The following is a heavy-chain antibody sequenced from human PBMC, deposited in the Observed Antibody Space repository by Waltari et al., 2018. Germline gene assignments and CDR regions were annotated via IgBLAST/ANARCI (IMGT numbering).Heavy chain of an antibody. Sequence: QVQLQESGPGLVKPSQTLSLTCTVSGGSISSGSYYWSWIRQPAGKGLEWIGSIYTRGSTNYNPSLKSRVTRSVDTSKNQFSLKLSSVTAADTAVYYCASGAAAGRAAFDIWGQGTMVTVSS. V-gene: IGHV4-61*02. CDR1: GGSISSGSYY. CDR2: IYTRGST. J-gene: IGHJ3*02. D-gene: IGHD6-13*01. CDR3: ASGAAAGRAAFDI.